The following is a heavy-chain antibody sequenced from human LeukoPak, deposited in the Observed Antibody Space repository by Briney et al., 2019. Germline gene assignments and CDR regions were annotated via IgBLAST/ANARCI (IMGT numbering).Heavy chain of an antibody. Sequence: GASVKVSCKASGYTFTSYGISWVRQAPGQGLEWMGWISAYNGNTNYAQKLQGRVTMTTDTSTSTAYMELRSLRSDDTAVYYCVLRYFDWLIDYWGQGTLVTVSS. CDR2: ISAYNGNT. V-gene: IGHV1-18*01. J-gene: IGHJ4*02. CDR3: VLRYFDWLIDY. CDR1: GYTFTSYG. D-gene: IGHD3-9*01.